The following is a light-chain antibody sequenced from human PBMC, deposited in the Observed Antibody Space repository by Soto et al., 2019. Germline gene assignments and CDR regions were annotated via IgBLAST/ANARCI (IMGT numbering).Light chain of an antibody. V-gene: IGLV1-40*01. CDR2: SNN. CDR1: DSNIGAGSD. Sequence: QSVLTQPPSVSGAPGQRVTISCAGSDSNIGAGSDVHWYQHLPGTAPKLLIYSNNQRSSGVPDRFSGSKSGTSASLAISALQSEDEADYYCAAWDDNLNGWVFGGGTKLTVL. CDR3: AAWDDNLNGWV. J-gene: IGLJ3*02.